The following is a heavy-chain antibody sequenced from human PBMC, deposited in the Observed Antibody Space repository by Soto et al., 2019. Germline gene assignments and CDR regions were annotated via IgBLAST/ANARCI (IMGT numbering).Heavy chain of an antibody. CDR1: GFAFSAYY. J-gene: IGHJ4*02. D-gene: IGHD3-22*01. CDR3: TRSDYDTSGYTDY. Sequence: QVHLMESGGGLVKPGESLRLSCAASGFAFSAYYMSWIRQAPGKGLEWLSYISESGTTIYYADSVKGRFTISRDNAKNSLYLQMISLRVEDTAVYYCTRSDYDTSGYTDYWGQGTLVTVSS. V-gene: IGHV3-11*01. CDR2: ISESGTTI.